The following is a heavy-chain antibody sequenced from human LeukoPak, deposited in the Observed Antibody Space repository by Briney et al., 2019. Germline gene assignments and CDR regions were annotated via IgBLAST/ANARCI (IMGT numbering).Heavy chain of an antibody. J-gene: IGHJ3*02. CDR1: GFTFSSYS. Sequence: PTGGSLRLSCAASGFTFSSYSMNWVRQAPGKGLEWVSYISSSSSTIYYADSVKGRFTISRDNAKNSLYLQMNSLRAEDTAVYYCARGEPSPHDYTPDAFDIWGQGTMVTVSS. V-gene: IGHV3-48*01. CDR3: ARGEPSPHDYTPDAFDI. D-gene: IGHD4-11*01. CDR2: ISSSSSTI.